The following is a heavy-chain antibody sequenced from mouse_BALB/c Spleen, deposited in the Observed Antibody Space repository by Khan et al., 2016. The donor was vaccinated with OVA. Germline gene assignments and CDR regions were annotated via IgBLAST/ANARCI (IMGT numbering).Heavy chain of an antibody. CDR3: ARRKAGYALAY. D-gene: IGHD3-2*02. V-gene: IGHV1-4*01. J-gene: IGHJ4*01. Sequence: VQLQQSGAELARPGASVKMSCKASGYTFSSYTMHWVKQRPGKGLEWIGYIHPGSGDTQYNEKFNGKATLTADNSSSTAYMQLSSLTSEASAVYYCARRKAGYALAYWGQGTLVTVSS. CDR1: GYTFSSYT. CDR2: IHPGSGDT.